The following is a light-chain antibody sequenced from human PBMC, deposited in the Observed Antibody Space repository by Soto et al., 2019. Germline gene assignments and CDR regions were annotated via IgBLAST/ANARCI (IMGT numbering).Light chain of an antibody. CDR3: QQYGSSPPYT. J-gene: IGKJ2*01. CDR2: GAS. CDR1: QSVSSN. V-gene: IGKV3-15*01. Sequence: EIVMTQSPATLSLSPGERATLSCRASQSVSSNLAGYQQKPGQAPRLLIYGASTRATGIPARCSGSRSGKEFTLTISRLEPEDFAVYYCQQYGSSPPYTFGQGTKLQIK.